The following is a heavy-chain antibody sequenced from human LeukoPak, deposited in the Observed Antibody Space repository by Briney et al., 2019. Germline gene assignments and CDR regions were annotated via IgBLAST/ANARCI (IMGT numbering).Heavy chain of an antibody. V-gene: IGHV4-4*07. Sequence: ETLCLTCTVSGDSISSYSWSWIRQPTGKGLEWIGRFYTSGSTNYNPSLKSRVTMSVDTSNNHFSLTLSSVTAADTAVYYCARDYGGDGWESRVVFDIWGQGTLGSASS. J-gene: IGHJ3*02. CDR3: ARDYGGDGWESRVVFDI. CDR1: GDSISSYS. CDR2: FYTSGST. D-gene: IGHD4-23*01.